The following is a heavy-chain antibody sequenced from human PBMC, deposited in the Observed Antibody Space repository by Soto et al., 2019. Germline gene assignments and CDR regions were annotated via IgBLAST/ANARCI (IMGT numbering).Heavy chain of an antibody. Sequence: GQSLTSSCKGYGFSFTSYSIGWVRGVTGKGLEWMGIVYPGGSKTKYSPSLQGKFTISGDKSISTAYLQRSSLKAADTAMYYCARQDTVVTPCDYWGQGTLVTVSS. D-gene: IGHD2-21*02. V-gene: IGHV5-51*01. CDR2: VYPGGSKT. J-gene: IGHJ4*02. CDR3: ARQDTVVTPCDY. CDR1: GFSFTSYS.